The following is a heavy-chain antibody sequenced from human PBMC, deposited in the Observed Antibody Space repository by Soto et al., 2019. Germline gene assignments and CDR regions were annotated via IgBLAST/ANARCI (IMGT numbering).Heavy chain of an antibody. D-gene: IGHD4-17*01. CDR3: ARNVNGDYVHGVLDS. CDR1: GGSISSSNW. CDR2: IYHSGST. V-gene: IGHV4-4*02. J-gene: IGHJ4*02. Sequence: QVQLQESGPGLVKPSGTLSLTCAVSGGSISSSNWWSWVRQPPGKGLEWIGEIYHSGSTNYNPSLNSPVPRTVEKSKNQFPLKLSSATAGDTAVYYCARNVNGDYVHGVLDSWGQGTLVTVSS.